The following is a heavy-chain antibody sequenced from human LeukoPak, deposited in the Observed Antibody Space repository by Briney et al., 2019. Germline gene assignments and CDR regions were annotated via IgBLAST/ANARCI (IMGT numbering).Heavy chain of an antibody. CDR2: ISSSSSTI. CDR3: AGYSSGWYGFDY. CDR1: GFTFSSYS. Sequence: GGSLRLSCAASGFTFSSYSMNWVRQAPGKGLEWVSYISSSSSTIYYADSVKGRFTISRDNAKNSLYLQVNSLRDEDTAVYYCAGYSSGWYGFDYWGQGTLVTVSS. J-gene: IGHJ4*02. D-gene: IGHD6-19*01. V-gene: IGHV3-48*02.